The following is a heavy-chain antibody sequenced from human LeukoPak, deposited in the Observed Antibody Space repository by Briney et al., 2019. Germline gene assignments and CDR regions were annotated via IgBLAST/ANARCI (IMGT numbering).Heavy chain of an antibody. D-gene: IGHD3-16*02. Sequence: PGGSLRLSCAASGFTVSSNYMSWVRQAPGKGLEWVSVTYSGGSTYYSDSVKGRFTISRDNSKNTLYLQMNSLRAEDTAVYYCAGGVWGSYRSPFDYWGQGTLVTVSS. CDR3: AGGVWGSYRSPFDY. CDR2: TYSGGST. J-gene: IGHJ4*02. V-gene: IGHV3-53*01. CDR1: GFTVSSNY.